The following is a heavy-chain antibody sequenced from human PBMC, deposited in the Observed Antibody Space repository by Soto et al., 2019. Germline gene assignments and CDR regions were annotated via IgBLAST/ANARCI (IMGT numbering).Heavy chain of an antibody. CDR2: INRSRST. J-gene: IGHJ4*02. CDR1: GESFIGCY. V-gene: IGHV4-34*01. CDR3: ERACIGTESHYFKF. Sequence: SETLSLTCAVYGESFIGCYWSWSLQPPWKGLEWIGEINRSRSTNHNPSLKSRVTISVDTSKNQFSLKLNSVTAADTAVYYCERACIGTESHYFKFWVQRTLVNV. D-gene: IGHD3-10*01.